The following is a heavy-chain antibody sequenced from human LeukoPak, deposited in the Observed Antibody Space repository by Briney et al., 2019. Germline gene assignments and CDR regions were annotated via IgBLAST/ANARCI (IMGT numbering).Heavy chain of an antibody. CDR1: GFTFSEHY. V-gene: IGHV3-53*01. CDR2: IYSGGST. J-gene: IGHJ4*02. Sequence: GGSLRLSCAASGFTFSEHYMSWVRQAPGKGLEWVSVIYSGGSTYYADSVKGRFTISRDNSKNTLYLQMNSLRAEDTAVYYCARGAPYYYDSSGYYHFDYWGQGTLVTVSS. CDR3: ARGAPYYYDSSGYYHFDY. D-gene: IGHD3-22*01.